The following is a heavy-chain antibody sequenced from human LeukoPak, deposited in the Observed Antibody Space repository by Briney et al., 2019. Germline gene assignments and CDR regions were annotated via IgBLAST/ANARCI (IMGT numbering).Heavy chain of an antibody. J-gene: IGHJ4*02. Sequence: SETLSLTCTVSGGSISSGYYYWSWVRQPPGKGLEWIGYIYYSGRTYYNPSLKSRVTISVDTSKNQFSLKLRAVTAADTAVYYCTRGGLGTVTTPIPYWGQGTLVTVSS. CDR1: GGSISSGYYY. CDR2: IYYSGRT. CDR3: TRGGLGTVTTPIPY. D-gene: IGHD4-17*01. V-gene: IGHV4-30-4*01.